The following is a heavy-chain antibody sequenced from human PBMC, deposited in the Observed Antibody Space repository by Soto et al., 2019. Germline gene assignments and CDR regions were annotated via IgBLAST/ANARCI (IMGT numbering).Heavy chain of an antibody. J-gene: IGHJ4*02. D-gene: IGHD3-22*01. CDR1: GGTFSSYA. CDR3: AGYYYDSSGYYSPFDY. Sequence: QVQLVQSGAEVKKPGSSVKVSCKASGGTFSSYAISWVRQAPGQGLEWMGGIIPIFGTANYAQKFQGRVTITADESMSTAYMELSSLRSEDTAVYYCAGYYYDSSGYYSPFDYWGQGTLVTVSS. CDR2: IIPIFGTA. V-gene: IGHV1-69*01.